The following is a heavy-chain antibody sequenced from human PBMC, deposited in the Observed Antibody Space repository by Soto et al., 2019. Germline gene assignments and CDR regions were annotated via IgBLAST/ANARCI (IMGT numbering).Heavy chain of an antibody. CDR2: ISYDGSNK. J-gene: IGHJ6*02. Sequence: GGAXRLSCSSSVVTFIIYAIHWVRQAPGKGLEWVAVISYDGSNKYYADSVKGRFTISRDNSKNTLSLQMNSLRAEDTAVCYCARDQYSYGYAMDVWGQGTTVTVSS. CDR1: VVTFIIYA. CDR3: ARDQYSYGYAMDV. V-gene: IGHV3-30-3*01. D-gene: IGHD5-18*01.